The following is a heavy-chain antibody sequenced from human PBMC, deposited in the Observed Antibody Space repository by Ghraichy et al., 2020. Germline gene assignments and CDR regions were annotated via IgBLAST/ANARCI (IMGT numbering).Heavy chain of an antibody. CDR1: GGSISSYY. J-gene: IGHJ6*02. V-gene: IGHV4-59*01. Sequence: SQTLSLTCTVSGGSISSYYWSWIRQPPGKGLEWIGYIYYSGSTNYNPSLKSRVTISVDTSKNQFSLKLSSVTAADTAVYYCARVSDFWSGFGAPLYGMDVWGQGTTVTVSS. D-gene: IGHD3-3*01. CDR3: ARVSDFWSGFGAPLYGMDV. CDR2: IYYSGST.